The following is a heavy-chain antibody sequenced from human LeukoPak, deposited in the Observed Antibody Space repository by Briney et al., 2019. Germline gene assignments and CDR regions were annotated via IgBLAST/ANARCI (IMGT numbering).Heavy chain of an antibody. J-gene: IGHJ4*02. Sequence: SETLSLTCAVYGGSFSGYYWSWIRQPPGKGLEWIGEINHSGSTNYNPSLKSRVTISVDTSKNQFSLKLSSVTAADTAVYYCARRLRYFDWLLPEYYFDYWGQGTLVTVSS. CDR3: ARRLRYFDWLLPEYYFDY. V-gene: IGHV4-34*01. D-gene: IGHD3-9*01. CDR1: GGSFSGYY. CDR2: INHSGST.